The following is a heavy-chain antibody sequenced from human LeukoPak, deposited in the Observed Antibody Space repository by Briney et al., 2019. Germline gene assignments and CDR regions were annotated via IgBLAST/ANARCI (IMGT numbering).Heavy chain of an antibody. D-gene: IGHD2-8*01. J-gene: IGHJ6*02. Sequence: GGSLRLSCAASGFTFSNYLMHWVRQAPGKGLEWVADIWFDKNQHFADSVKGRFAISRDNSKNTVYLQINSLRAEDTAVYYCARDRHCVNGVCHSPPGMDVWGQGTTVTVSS. CDR2: IWFDKNQ. V-gene: IGHV3-33*08. CDR1: GFTFSNYL. CDR3: ARDRHCVNGVCHSPPGMDV.